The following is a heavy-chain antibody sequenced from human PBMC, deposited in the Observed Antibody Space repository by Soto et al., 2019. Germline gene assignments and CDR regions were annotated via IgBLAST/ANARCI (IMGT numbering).Heavy chain of an antibody. CDR1: GYTFTIYY. J-gene: IGHJ6*02. CDR2: INTSGGSP. V-gene: IGHV1-46*01. Sequence: GASVKVSCKACGYTFTIYYIHWVRQAPGQGLEWMGVINTSGGSPTYAQKFQDRVTMTRDTSTSTVYMELSSLRSEDTAVYYCARGGRHSDYYYYYGMDVWGQGTTVTVSS. CDR3: ARGGRHSDYYYYYGMDV. D-gene: IGHD6-25*01.